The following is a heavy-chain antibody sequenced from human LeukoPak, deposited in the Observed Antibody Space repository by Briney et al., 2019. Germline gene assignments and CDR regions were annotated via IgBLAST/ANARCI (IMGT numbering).Heavy chain of an antibody. CDR2: IWNDGTNK. D-gene: IGHD3-22*01. CDR1: GFSFSNYG. Sequence: GGSLRLSCAASGFSFSNYGMHWVRQAPGKGLEWVALIWNDGTNKYYADSVKGRFTISRDNSKNMVYLQMNSLRAEDTAVYYCATSDDSSGSDWGQGTLVTVSS. CDR3: ATSDDSSGSD. V-gene: IGHV3-33*01. J-gene: IGHJ4*02.